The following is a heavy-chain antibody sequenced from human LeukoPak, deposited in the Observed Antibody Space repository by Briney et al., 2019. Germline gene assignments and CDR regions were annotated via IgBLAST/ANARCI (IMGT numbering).Heavy chain of an antibody. J-gene: IGHJ4*02. CDR3: ARDLDY. CDR1: GGSISRYY. CDR2: IYNSGRT. Sequence: SETLSLTCTVSGGSISRYYWNWIRQPPGKGLEWIGSIYNSGRTNYNPSLKSRVTISVDTSKNQFSLKLTSVTAADTAVYYCARDLDYWGQGTLVTVSS. V-gene: IGHV4-59*01.